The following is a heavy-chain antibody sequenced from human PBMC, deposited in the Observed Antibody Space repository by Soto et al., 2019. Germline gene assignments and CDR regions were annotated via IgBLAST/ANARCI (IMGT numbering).Heavy chain of an antibody. Sequence: VQLVQSGAEVKKTGSLVKVSCKASGGTFNKFAFSWVRQAPGQGFEWMGGIIPVFRSANYAQRFRGRITITADEYTSTVYLYLNDLRSDDTAVYYCARRYCASDNWPVFYYFVDLWGLGTTVTVSS. CDR2: IIPVFRSA. CDR3: ARRYCASDNWPVFYYFVDL. J-gene: IGHJ6*02. V-gene: IGHV1-69*01. D-gene: IGHD2-21*02. CDR1: GGTFNKFA.